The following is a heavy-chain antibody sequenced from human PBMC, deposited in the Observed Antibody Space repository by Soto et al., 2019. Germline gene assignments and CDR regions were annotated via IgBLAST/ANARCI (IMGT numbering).Heavy chain of an antibody. V-gene: IGHV4-34*01. CDR1: GGSFSGYY. CDR3: SLVDTAMVTDYYYGMDV. CDR2: INHSGST. Sequence: SETLSLTCAVYGGSFSGYYWSWIRQPPGKGLEWIGEINHSGSTNYNPSLKSRVTISVDTSKNQFSLKLSSVTAADTAVYYCSLVDTAMVTDYYYGMDVXGQGTTVTVSS. J-gene: IGHJ6*02. D-gene: IGHD5-18*01.